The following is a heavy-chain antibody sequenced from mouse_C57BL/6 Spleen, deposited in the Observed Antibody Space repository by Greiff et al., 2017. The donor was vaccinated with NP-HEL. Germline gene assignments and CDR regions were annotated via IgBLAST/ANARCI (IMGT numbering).Heavy chain of an antibody. Sequence: VQLQQSGPELVKPGASVKISCKASGYSFTGYYMNWVKQSPEKSLEWIGEINPSTGGTTYNQKFKAKATLTVDKSSSTAYMQRKSLTSEDSAVYYCARSTAHYFDYWGQGTTLTVSS. V-gene: IGHV1-42*01. J-gene: IGHJ2*01. CDR2: INPSTGGT. CDR1: GYSFTGYY. D-gene: IGHD1-2*01. CDR3: ARSTAHYFDY.